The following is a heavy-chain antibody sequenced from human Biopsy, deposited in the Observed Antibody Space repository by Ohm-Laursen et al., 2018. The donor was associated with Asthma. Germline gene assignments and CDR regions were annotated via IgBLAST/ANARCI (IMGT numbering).Heavy chain of an antibody. Sequence: SQTLSLTCTVSGGSVSSGSYYWSWIRQAPGKGLEWIAYIYYSGSTYYNPSLKSRVTISVDTSKNQFSLNLSSVTAADTAVYYCARWGSFGFDYWGQGTLVTVSS. J-gene: IGHJ4*02. D-gene: IGHD7-27*01. CDR1: GGSVSSGSYY. CDR3: ARWGSFGFDY. V-gene: IGHV4-31*03. CDR2: IYYSGST.